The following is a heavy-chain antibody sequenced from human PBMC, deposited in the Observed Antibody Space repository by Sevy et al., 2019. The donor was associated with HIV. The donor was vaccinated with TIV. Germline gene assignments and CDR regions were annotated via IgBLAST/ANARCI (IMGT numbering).Heavy chain of an antibody. Sequence: GESLKISCAASGFNFRGYWMTWVRQAPGKGLEWVASINEEGFEIHCVDSVQGRFTISRDNAKNSVSLQMSFLGAEDTAVYYCATYRAYSAPFEYWGQGTLVTVSS. D-gene: IGHD2-21*01. CDR2: INEEGFEI. CDR1: GFNFRGYW. J-gene: IGHJ4*02. V-gene: IGHV3-7*01. CDR3: ATYRAYSAPFEY.